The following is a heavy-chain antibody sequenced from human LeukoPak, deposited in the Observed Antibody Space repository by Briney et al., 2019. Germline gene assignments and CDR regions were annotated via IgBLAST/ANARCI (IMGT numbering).Heavy chain of an antibody. J-gene: IGHJ6*02. Sequence: SETLSLTCTVSGGPISSGGYYWSWIRQHPGEGLEWIGYIYYSGSTYYNPSLKSRVTISVDTSKNQFSLKLSSVTAADTAVYYCARDVSGDYYYYGMDVWGQGTTVTVSS. CDR3: ARDVSGDYYYYGMDV. CDR2: IYYSGST. CDR1: GGPISSGGYY. D-gene: IGHD3-10*01. V-gene: IGHV4-31*03.